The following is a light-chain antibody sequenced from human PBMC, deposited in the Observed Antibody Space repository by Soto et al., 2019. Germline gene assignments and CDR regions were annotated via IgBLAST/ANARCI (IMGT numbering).Light chain of an antibody. Sequence: EIVLTQSPGTLSLSTGERATLSCRAGQSVSSSSLAWYQQQPAQAARLVMYGAASRAAGVPDRFSGSGSWTDVSLTISRLEPEDFAVYYCQQQGSSPRTFGQGTKVDI. V-gene: IGKV3-20*01. J-gene: IGKJ1*01. CDR1: QSVSSSS. CDR2: GAA. CDR3: QQQGSSPRT.